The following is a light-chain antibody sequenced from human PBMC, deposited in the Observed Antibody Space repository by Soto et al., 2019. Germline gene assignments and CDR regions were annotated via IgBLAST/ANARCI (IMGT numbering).Light chain of an antibody. V-gene: IGKV3-20*01. CDR1: QSLSSDD. CDR2: STS. CDR3: QKYDNLPCT. J-gene: IGKJ2*02. Sequence: EIVLTQSPGTLSLSPGETATLSCRASQSLSSDDFAWYHQKPGQAPRLLIYSTSRRTTGIPDRFSASGPGTDFTLTISRLEPEDFAVYYCQKYDNLPCTFGQGTKLEIK.